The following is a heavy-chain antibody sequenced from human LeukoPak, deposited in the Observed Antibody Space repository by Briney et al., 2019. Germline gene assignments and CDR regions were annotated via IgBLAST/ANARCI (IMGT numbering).Heavy chain of an antibody. V-gene: IGHV3-23*01. CDR3: AGDLDSSGYYHVVDS. D-gene: IGHD3-22*01. CDR2: ISGSGGST. Sequence: GGSLRLSCAASGFTFSSYAMSWVRQAPGKGLEWVSAISGSGGSTYYADSVKGRFTISRDNSNNTLYLQMNSLRAEDTAVYYCAGDLDSSGYYHVVDSWGQGALVTVS. CDR1: GFTFSSYA. J-gene: IGHJ4*02.